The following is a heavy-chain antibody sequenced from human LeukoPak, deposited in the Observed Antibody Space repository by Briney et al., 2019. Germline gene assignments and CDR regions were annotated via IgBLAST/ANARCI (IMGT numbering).Heavy chain of an antibody. Sequence: SETLSLTCAVYGGSFSGYYWSWIRQPPGKGLEWIGEINHSGSTNYNPSLKSRVTISVDTSKNQFSLRLSSVTAADTAVYYCARVVEMATIRFGYDAFDIWGQGTMVTVSS. CDR2: INHSGST. J-gene: IGHJ3*02. CDR1: GGSFSGYY. CDR3: ARVVEMATIRFGYDAFDI. V-gene: IGHV4-34*01. D-gene: IGHD5-24*01.